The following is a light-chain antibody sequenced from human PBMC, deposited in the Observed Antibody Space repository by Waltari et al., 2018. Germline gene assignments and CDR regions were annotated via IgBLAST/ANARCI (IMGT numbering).Light chain of an antibody. J-gene: IGKJ3*01. V-gene: IGKV2-30*01. CDR1: QSLVNSAGTTY. CDR2: SVS. CDR3: MQGKQWPFT. Sequence: DVVMTQSPLSLPVTLGQPASISCRSSQSLVNSAGTTYLNWFQQRPGQSPRRLIYSVSNRDSGVPDRFSGSGSGTDFTLKISRVEAEDVGVYYCMQGKQWPFTFGPGTKVEIK.